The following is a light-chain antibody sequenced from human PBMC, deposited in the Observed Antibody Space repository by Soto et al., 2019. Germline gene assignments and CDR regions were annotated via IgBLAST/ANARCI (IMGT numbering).Light chain of an antibody. Sequence: DIQMTQSPSFVSASVGDTVTITCRASQDISNWLAWYQQKPGKAPRFLIFAASNLHSGVPSRFSGGGSGTDFTLTISRLQPEDFASYYCQQADSFPFTFGGGTKVEIK. J-gene: IGKJ4*01. CDR1: QDISNW. CDR2: AAS. CDR3: QQADSFPFT. V-gene: IGKV1-12*01.